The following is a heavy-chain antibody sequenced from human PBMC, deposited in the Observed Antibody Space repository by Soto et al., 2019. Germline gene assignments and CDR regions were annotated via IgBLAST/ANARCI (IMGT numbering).Heavy chain of an antibody. Sequence: GGSLRLSCAASGFTFSSYGMHWVRQAPGKGLEWVAVISYGGSNKYYADSVKGRFTISRDNSKNTLYLQMNSLRAEDTAVYYCAKDRVDTAMLAAAFDYWGQGTMVTVSS. CDR2: ISYGGSNK. D-gene: IGHD5-18*01. CDR3: AKDRVDTAMLAAAFDY. V-gene: IGHV3-30*18. CDR1: GFTFSSYG. J-gene: IGHJ4*02.